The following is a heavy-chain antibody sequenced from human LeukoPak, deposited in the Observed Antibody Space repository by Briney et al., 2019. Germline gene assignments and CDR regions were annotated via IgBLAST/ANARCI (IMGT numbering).Heavy chain of an antibody. CDR2: INHSGST. Sequence: SETLSHTCAVYGGSFSGYYWSWIRQPPGKGLEWIGEINHSGSTNYNPSLKSRVTISVDTSKNQFSLKLSSVTAADTAVYYCARGAQMTTVTTNWFDPWGQGTLVTVSS. V-gene: IGHV4-34*01. CDR1: GGSFSGYY. CDR3: ARGAQMTTVTTNWFDP. D-gene: IGHD4-17*01. J-gene: IGHJ5*02.